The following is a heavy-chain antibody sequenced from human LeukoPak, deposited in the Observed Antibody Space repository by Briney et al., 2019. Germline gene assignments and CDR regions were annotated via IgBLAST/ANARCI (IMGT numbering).Heavy chain of an antibody. D-gene: IGHD2-2*01. CDR2: ISPNSGAT. V-gene: IGHV1-2*02. CDR1: GYTFTDYS. Sequence: ASVKVSCKASGYTFTDYSMHWVRQAPGQGLEWMGWISPNSGATNYAQNFQGRVTMTRDTSISTAYMELSRLGPDDTAVYYCARGVFDIVVVPAASPFDYWGQGTLVTVSS. J-gene: IGHJ4*02. CDR3: ARGVFDIVVVPAASPFDY.